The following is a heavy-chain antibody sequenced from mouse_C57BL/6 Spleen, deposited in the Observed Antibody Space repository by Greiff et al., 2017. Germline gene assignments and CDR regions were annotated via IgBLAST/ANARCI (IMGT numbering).Heavy chain of an antibody. CDR3: ARDEGYYGSSYWYFDV. V-gene: IGHV7-3*01. J-gene: IGHJ1*03. CDR1: GFTFTDYY. D-gene: IGHD1-1*01. Sequence: EVQLVESGGGLVQPGGSLSLSCAASGFTFTDYYMSWVRQPPGKALEWLGFIRNKANGYTTEYSASVKGRFTISRDNSQSILYLQMNALRAEDSATYYCARDEGYYGSSYWYFDVWGTGTTVTVSS. CDR2: IRNKANGYTT.